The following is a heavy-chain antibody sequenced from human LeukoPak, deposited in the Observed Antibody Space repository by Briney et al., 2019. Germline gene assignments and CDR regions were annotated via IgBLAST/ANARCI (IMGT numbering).Heavy chain of an antibody. CDR2: IYYSGST. CDR1: GGSISSYY. D-gene: IGHD4-11*01. J-gene: IGHJ4*02. Sequence: SETLSLTCTVSGGSISSYYWSWIRQPPGKGLEWIGYIYYSGSTNYNPPLKSRVTISVDTSKNQFSLKLSSVTAAGTAVYYCARSDYLAVDYWGQGTLVTVSS. V-gene: IGHV4-59*08. CDR3: ARSDYLAVDY.